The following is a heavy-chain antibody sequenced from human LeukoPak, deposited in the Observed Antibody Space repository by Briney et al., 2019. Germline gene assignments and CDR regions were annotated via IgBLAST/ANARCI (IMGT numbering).Heavy chain of an antibody. CDR3: AREERSDYCGGDRYE. D-gene: IGHD2-21*02. J-gene: IGHJ4*02. CDR1: GGSISSSSYY. Sequence: SETLSLTCTVSGGSISSSSYYWGWIRQPPGKGLEWIGSIYYSGSTYYNPSLKSRVTISVDTSKNQFSLKLSSVTAADTAVYYCAREERSDYCGGDRYEWGQGTLVTVSS. CDR2: IYYSGST. V-gene: IGHV4-39*07.